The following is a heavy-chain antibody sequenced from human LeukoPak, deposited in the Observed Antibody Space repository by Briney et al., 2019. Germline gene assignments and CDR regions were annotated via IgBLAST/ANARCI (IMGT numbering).Heavy chain of an antibody. CDR3: ARVGYSGYEPTGRDAFDI. CDR2: ISAYNGNK. D-gene: IGHD5-12*01. J-gene: IGHJ3*02. Sequence: ASVKVSCKASGYTFDNYGISWVRQAPGQGLEWMGWISAYNGNKDYAQKVQDRVTMTTDTSTGTAYMDLRSLRSDDTAVYYCARVGYSGYEPTGRDAFDIWGQGTMVTVSS. CDR1: GYTFDNYG. V-gene: IGHV1-18*04.